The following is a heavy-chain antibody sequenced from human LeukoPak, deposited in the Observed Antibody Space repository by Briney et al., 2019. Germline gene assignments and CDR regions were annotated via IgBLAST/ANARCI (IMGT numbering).Heavy chain of an antibody. CDR2: ISSSSSNK. CDR1: GFTFRYS. Sequence: GGSLRLSCAASGFTFRYSMNWVRQAPGEGPEWVSSISSSSSNKDYVDSVKGRFTVSRDNAKNSLYLQMNSLRAEDTAVYYCARRGPIAVAGDAFDIWGQGTMVTVSS. V-gene: IGHV3-21*01. J-gene: IGHJ3*02. D-gene: IGHD6-19*01. CDR3: ARRGPIAVAGDAFDI.